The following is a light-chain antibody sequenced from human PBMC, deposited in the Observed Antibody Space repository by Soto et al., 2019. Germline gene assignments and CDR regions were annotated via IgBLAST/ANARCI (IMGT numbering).Light chain of an antibody. CDR1: QTISNY. CDR2: AAS. V-gene: IGKV1-39*01. CDR3: QQNYNTPPYT. J-gene: IGKJ2*01. Sequence: DIQMTQSPSSLSASVGDRVTITCRASQTISNYLNWYQQKPGEAPKLLIYAASTLEGGVPSRFSGRGSGTDFTLTISSLQPEDFATYYCQQNYNTPPYTFGQGTKLEIE.